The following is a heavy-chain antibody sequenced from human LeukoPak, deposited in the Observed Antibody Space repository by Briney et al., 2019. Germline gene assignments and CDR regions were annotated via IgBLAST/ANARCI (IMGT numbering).Heavy chain of an antibody. D-gene: IGHD2-21*02. Sequence: SETLCLTCTVSGVSITSSSYYWGWIRQPPGKGPEWIGSIHYGANSYRNPSIKSRVTISMDTSKNHFSLSLSSVTAADTAVYYCARNDAKMVTVDYWGQGTLVTVSS. CDR1: GVSITSSSYY. CDR2: IHYGANS. J-gene: IGHJ4*02. CDR3: ARNDAKMVTVDY. V-gene: IGHV4-39*02.